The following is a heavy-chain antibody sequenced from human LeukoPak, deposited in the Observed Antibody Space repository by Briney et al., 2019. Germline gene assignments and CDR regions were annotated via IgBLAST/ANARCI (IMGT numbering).Heavy chain of an antibody. D-gene: IGHD5-18*01. Sequence: SGGSLRLSCSASGLTFSSYAMHWVRQAPGKGLEWVSVIYAGGTTYHADSVKGRFTVSRDNSKNTLYLQMNSLRAEDTAVYYCARELYNYGVYWGQGTQVTVSS. J-gene: IGHJ4*02. CDR1: GLTFSSYA. V-gene: IGHV3-53*01. CDR3: ARELYNYGVY. CDR2: IYAGGTT.